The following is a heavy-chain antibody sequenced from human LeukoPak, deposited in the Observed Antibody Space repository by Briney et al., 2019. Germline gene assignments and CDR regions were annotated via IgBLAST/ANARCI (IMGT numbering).Heavy chain of an antibody. D-gene: IGHD6-6*01. Sequence: ASVKVSCKASGYTFTSYYMHWVRQAPGQGLEWMGWMNPNSGNTGYAQKFQGRVTMTRNTSISTAYMELSSLRSEDTAVYYCARAGGTSSSDYWGQGTLVTVSS. CDR2: MNPNSGNT. J-gene: IGHJ4*02. V-gene: IGHV1-8*02. CDR3: ARAGGTSSSDY. CDR1: GYTFTSYY.